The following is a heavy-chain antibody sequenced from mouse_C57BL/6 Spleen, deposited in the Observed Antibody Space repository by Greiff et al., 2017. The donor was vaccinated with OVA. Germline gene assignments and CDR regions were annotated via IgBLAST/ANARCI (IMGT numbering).Heavy chain of an antibody. Sequence: QVQLQQPGAELVKPGASVKMSCKASGYTFTSYWITWVKQRPGQGLEWIGDIYPGSGSTNYNEKFKSKATLTVDTSSSTAYMQLSSLTSEDSAVYYCARGPSYYGSTFDYWGQGTTLTVSS. CDR1: GYTFTSYW. V-gene: IGHV1-55*01. J-gene: IGHJ2*01. CDR3: ARGPSYYGSTFDY. CDR2: IYPGSGST. D-gene: IGHD1-1*01.